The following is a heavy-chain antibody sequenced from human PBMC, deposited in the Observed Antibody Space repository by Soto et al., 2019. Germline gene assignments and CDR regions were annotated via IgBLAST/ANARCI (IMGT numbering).Heavy chain of an antibody. D-gene: IGHD2-21*02. CDR3: ARGDRGAFDL. Sequence: EMQLVESEGGLVQPGGSLRLSCAASGFTFSYYWMHWVRQAPGQGLVWVSRIHSDGSSTTYADSVKGRFTISRDNAKNTLYLQMNSLRAEDTAVYYCARGDRGAFDLWGQAQWSPSPQ. V-gene: IGHV3-74*01. CDR2: IHSDGSST. J-gene: IGHJ3*01. CDR1: GFTFSYYW.